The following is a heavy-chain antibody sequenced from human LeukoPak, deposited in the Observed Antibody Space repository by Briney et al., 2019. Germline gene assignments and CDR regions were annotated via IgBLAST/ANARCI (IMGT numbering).Heavy chain of an antibody. CDR1: GFTFSGYG. V-gene: IGHV3-33*01. J-gene: IGHJ5*02. Sequence: GGSLRLSCAASGFTFSGYGMHWVRQAPGKGLEWVAVIWYDGSNKYYADSVKGRFTISRDNSKNTLYLQMNSLRAEDTAVYYCARGRRIGTGGLSWFDPWGQGTLVTVSS. CDR3: ARGRRIGTGGLSWFDP. CDR2: IWYDGSNK. D-gene: IGHD4-23*01.